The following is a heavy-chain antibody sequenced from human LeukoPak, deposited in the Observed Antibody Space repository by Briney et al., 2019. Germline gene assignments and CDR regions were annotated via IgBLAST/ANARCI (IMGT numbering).Heavy chain of an antibody. D-gene: IGHD6-13*01. CDR2: MWYDGSNK. CDR3: AKDSSSWYAFDY. CDR1: GFTFSSYG. J-gene: IGHJ4*02. V-gene: IGHV3-33*06. Sequence: PGGSLRLSCAASGFTFSSYGMHWVRQAPGKGLEWVAVMWYDGSNKYYADSVKGRFTISRDNSKNTLYLQMNSLRAEDTAVYYCAKDSSSWYAFDYWGQGTLVTVSS.